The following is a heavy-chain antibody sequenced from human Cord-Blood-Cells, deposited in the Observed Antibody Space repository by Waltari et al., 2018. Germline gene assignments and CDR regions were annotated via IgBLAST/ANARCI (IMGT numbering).Heavy chain of an antibody. Sequence: KASGYTFTGYYMHWVRQAPGQGLEWMGWINPNSGGTNYAQKFQGRVTMTRDTSISTAYMELSRLRSDDTAVYYCARGGDGYCSSTSCPYIWFDPWGQGTLVTVSS. D-gene: IGHD2-2*01. J-gene: IGHJ5*02. CDR3: ARGGDGYCSSTSCPYIWFDP. CDR1: GYTFTGYY. CDR2: INPNSGGT. V-gene: IGHV1-2*02.